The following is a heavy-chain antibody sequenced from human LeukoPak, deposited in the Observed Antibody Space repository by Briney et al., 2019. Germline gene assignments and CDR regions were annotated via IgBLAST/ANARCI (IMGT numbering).Heavy chain of an antibody. CDR2: ISAYNGNT. D-gene: IGHD6-25*01. J-gene: IGHJ4*02. V-gene: IGHV1-18*01. CDR1: GYIFTNYG. Sequence: ASVKVSCKASGYIFTNYGITWVRQAPGQGLEWMGWISAYNGNTNYSQKLQGRVTMTTDTSTSTAYMELSRLRSDDTAVYYCARERTPGSGYGVDYWGQGTVVTVSS. CDR3: ARERTPGSGYGVDY.